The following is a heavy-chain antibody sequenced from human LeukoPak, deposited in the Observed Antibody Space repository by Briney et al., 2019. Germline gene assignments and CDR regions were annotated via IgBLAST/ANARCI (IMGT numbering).Heavy chain of an antibody. Sequence: PSGTLSLTCAVSGGSISSSNWWSWVRQPPGKGLEWIGEIYHSGSTNYNPSLKSRVTISVDTSKNQFSLKLSSVTAADTAVYYCARDLPAAPYYYYYGMDVWGKGTTVTVSS. D-gene: IGHD2-2*01. V-gene: IGHV4-4*02. CDR1: GGSISSSNW. CDR3: ARDLPAAPYYYYYGMDV. CDR2: IYHSGST. J-gene: IGHJ6*04.